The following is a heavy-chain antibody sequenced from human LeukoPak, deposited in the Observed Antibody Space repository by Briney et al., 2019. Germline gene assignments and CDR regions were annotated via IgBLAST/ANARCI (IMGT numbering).Heavy chain of an antibody. J-gene: IGHJ4*02. CDR2: INSDGSST. V-gene: IGHV3-74*03. D-gene: IGHD3-10*01. CDR3: ARDQGGGRYYGEDY. Sequence: GGSLRLSCAASGFIFSSYWMHWVRQAPGKGLVWVSRINSDGSSTKYADSVKGRFTTSRDNTKNTLYLQMNSLRAEDTAVYYCARDQGGGRYYGEDYWGQGTLVTVSS. CDR1: GFIFSSYW.